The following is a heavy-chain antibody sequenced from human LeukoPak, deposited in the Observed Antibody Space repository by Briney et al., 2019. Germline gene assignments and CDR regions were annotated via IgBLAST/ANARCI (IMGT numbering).Heavy chain of an antibody. V-gene: IGHV3-48*01. Sequence: GGSLRLSCAASGFTVSSNYMSWVRQAPGKGLEWVSYISSSSSTIYYADSVKGRFTISRDNAKNSLYLQMNSLRAEDTAVYYCARDWSYWGQGTLVTVSS. CDR2: ISSSSSTI. CDR3: ARDWSY. D-gene: IGHD3-3*01. CDR1: GFTVSSNY. J-gene: IGHJ4*02.